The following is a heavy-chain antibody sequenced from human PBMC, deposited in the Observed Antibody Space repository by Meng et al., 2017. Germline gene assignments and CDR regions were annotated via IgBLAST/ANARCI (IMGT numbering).Heavy chain of an antibody. V-gene: IGHV4-61*01. CDR3: ARDVGGDYETLFDY. D-gene: IGHD4-17*01. CDR2: IVYSGST. J-gene: IGHJ4*02. CDR1: GGSVGSGNYY. Sequence: QVQVDESGPGLVRPSETLSLTGTVSGGSVGSGNYYWSWIRQPPGKGLEWIGYIVYSGSTTYNPSLKTRVTISVDTSKNQFSLKLTSVTAADTAVYFCARDVGGDYETLFDYWGQGTLVTVSS.